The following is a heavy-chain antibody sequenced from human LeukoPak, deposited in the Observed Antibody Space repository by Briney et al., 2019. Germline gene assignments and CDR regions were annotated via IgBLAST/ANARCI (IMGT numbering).Heavy chain of an antibody. CDR2: ISGSGGGT. Sequence: GGSLRLSCAASGFTFSSIAMSWVRQAPDKGLEWVSTISGSGGGTYYADSVKGRFTISRDDSKNTLYLQMNSLRADDTAVYYCAKDLGRYRNNFFDYWGQGTLVTVSS. CDR3: AKDLGRYRNNFFDY. J-gene: IGHJ4*02. V-gene: IGHV3-23*01. CDR1: GFTFSSIA. D-gene: IGHD1-26*01.